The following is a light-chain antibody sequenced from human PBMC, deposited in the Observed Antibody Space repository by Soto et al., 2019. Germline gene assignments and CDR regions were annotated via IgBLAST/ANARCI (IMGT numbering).Light chain of an antibody. Sequence: QSVLTQSPSASASLGASVKLTCTLSSGHSSYAIAWHQQQPEKGPRYLMKLNSDGSHNRGDGIPERFSGSRSGAELYLTISSLQSEDEADYYCQTWGTGIKVFGGGTKLTVL. V-gene: IGLV4-69*01. CDR2: LNSDGSH. CDR3: QTWGTGIKV. CDR1: SGHSSYA. J-gene: IGLJ2*01.